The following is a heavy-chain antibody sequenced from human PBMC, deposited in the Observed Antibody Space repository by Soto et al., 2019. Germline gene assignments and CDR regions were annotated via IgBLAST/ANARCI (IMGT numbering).Heavy chain of an antibody. D-gene: IGHD3-10*01. CDR3: ARGPYITMVRGVIPYYYYGMDV. CDR2: MNPNSGNT. Sequence: QVQLVQSGAEVKKPGASVKVSCKASGYTFTSYDINWVRQATGQGLEWMGWMNPNSGNTGYAQKFQGRVTMTRNTSIITAYMELSSLRSEDTAVYYCARGPYITMVRGVIPYYYYGMDVWGQGTTVTVSS. CDR1: GYTFTSYD. J-gene: IGHJ6*02. V-gene: IGHV1-8*01.